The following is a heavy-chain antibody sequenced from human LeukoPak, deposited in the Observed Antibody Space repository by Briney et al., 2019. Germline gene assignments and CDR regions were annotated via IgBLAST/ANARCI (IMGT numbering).Heavy chain of an antibody. D-gene: IGHD1-1*01. Sequence: PSETLSLTCAVYGGSFSGYYWSWIRQPPGKGLEWIGEINHSGSTNYNPSLKSRVTISVDTSKNQFSLKLSSVTAAVTAVYYCASGTTGTTDGYFDYWGQGTLVTVTS. J-gene: IGHJ4*02. CDR2: INHSGST. CDR3: ASGTTGTTDGYFDY. CDR1: GGSFSGYY. V-gene: IGHV4-34*01.